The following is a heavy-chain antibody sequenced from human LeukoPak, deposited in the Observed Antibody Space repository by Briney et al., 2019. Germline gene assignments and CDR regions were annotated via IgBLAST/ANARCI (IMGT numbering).Heavy chain of an antibody. V-gene: IGHV3-21*01. CDR2: ISSSSSYI. CDR1: GFTFSSYS. Sequence: PGGSLRLSCAASGFTFSSYSMNWVRQAPGKGLEWVSSISSSSSYIYYADSVKGRFTISRDNAKNSLYLQMNSLRAEDTAVYYCARDCGGSCYRFTSGKNDYWGQGTLVTVSS. CDR3: ARDCGGSCYRFTSGKNDY. D-gene: IGHD2-15*01. J-gene: IGHJ4*02.